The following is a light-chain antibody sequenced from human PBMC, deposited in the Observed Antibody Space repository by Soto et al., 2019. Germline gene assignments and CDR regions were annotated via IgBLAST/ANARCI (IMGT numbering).Light chain of an antibody. Sequence: EIGLTQSPGTLSLSPGERATLSCRASQSVSSSYLAWYQQKPGQPPRLIIYGASSRATGISGWFSSSGSGTYFTLTISRLEPEDFAVYYCQQYGSFFTFGPGTKVDIK. CDR2: GAS. J-gene: IGKJ3*01. V-gene: IGKV3-20*01. CDR3: QQYGSFFT. CDR1: QSVSSSY.